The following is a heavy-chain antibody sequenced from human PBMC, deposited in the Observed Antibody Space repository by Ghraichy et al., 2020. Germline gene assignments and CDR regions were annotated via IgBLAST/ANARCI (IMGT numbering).Heavy chain of an antibody. J-gene: IGHJ6*02. V-gene: IGHV1-8*01. CDR3: AAARTRGYSYGSYYYCMDV. Sequence: ASVKVSCKASGYTFTSYDINWVRQATGQGLEWMGWMNPNSGNTGYAQKFQGRVTMTRDTSTGTAYLELSSLRSEDTAVYYCAAARTRGYSYGSYYYCMDVWGQGTMVTVSS. CDR1: GYTFTSYD. CDR2: MNPNSGNT. D-gene: IGHD5-18*01.